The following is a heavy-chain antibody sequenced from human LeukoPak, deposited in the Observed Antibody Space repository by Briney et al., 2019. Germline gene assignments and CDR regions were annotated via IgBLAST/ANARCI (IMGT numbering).Heavy chain of an antibody. Sequence: PSETLSLTCTVYGGSISSYYWSWIRQPPGKGLEWIGYIYYSGSTNYNPSLKSRVTISVDTSKNQFSLKLSTVTAADTAVYYCAREGGSQGGFDPWGQGTLVTVSS. J-gene: IGHJ5*02. D-gene: IGHD1-26*01. V-gene: IGHV4-59*01. CDR3: AREGGSQGGFDP. CDR2: IYYSGST. CDR1: GGSISSYY.